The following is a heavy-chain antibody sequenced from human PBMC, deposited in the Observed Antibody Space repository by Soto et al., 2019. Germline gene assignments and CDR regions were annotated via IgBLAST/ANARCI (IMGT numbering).Heavy chain of an antibody. V-gene: IGHV3-23*01. CDR2: ISGSGGST. Sequence: GGSLRLFCAASGFTFSSYAMSWVRQAPGKGLEWVSAISGSGGSTYYADSVKGRFTISRDNSKNTLYLQMNSLRAEDTAVYYCAKEFRCSSTSGYTAYYYYYYGMDVWGQGTTVTVSS. CDR3: AKEFRCSSTSGYTAYYYYYYGMDV. J-gene: IGHJ6*02. D-gene: IGHD2-2*02. CDR1: GFTFSSYA.